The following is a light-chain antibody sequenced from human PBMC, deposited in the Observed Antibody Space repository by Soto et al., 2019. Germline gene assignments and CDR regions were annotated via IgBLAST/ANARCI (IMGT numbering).Light chain of an antibody. Sequence: QLVLTQSPSASASLGASVKLTCTLSSGHSSYAIAWHQQQPEKGPRYLMKLNSDGSHSKGDGIPDRFSGSSSGAERYLTISSLQSEDEADYYCQTGGTGIHYVFGNGTKLTVL. J-gene: IGLJ1*01. CDR3: QTGGTGIHYV. CDR2: LNSDGSH. CDR1: SGHSSYA. V-gene: IGLV4-69*01.